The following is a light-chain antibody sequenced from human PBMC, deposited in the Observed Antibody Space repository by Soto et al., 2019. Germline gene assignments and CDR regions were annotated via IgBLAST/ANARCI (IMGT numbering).Light chain of an antibody. CDR3: QQYNTWPFT. CDR1: QSVNID. CDR2: SAS. Sequence: EIVLTQSPATLSVSPGERATLSCRASQSVNIDLVWYQQKPCQAPKLLMFSASARDTGIPARFIGGGSETXXXXXXXXXXXXXSAVYYCQQYNTWPFTFGPGTKVDIK. V-gene: IGKV3D-15*01. J-gene: IGKJ3*01.